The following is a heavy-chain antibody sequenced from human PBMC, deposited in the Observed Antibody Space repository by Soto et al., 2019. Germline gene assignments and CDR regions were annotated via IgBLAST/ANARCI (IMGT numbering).Heavy chain of an antibody. V-gene: IGHV4-31*03. CDR2: IYYSGST. Sequence: QVQLQESGPGLVKPSQTLSLTCTVSGGSISSGGYYWSWIRQHPGKGLEWIGYIYYSGSTYYNPSLTSRVTIAVDPSKNQFALKLSSVTAADPAVYYCARAYGGNSPFDYWGQGTLVTVSS. CDR3: ARAYGGNSPFDY. J-gene: IGHJ4*02. CDR1: GGSISSGGYY. D-gene: IGHD4-17*01.